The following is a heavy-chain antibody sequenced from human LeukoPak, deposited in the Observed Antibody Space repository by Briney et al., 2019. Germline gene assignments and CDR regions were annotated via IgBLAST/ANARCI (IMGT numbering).Heavy chain of an antibody. Sequence: GGSLRLSCAASGFTFSTYAMHWVRQTPGKGLEWVAAISDHGISKYYADSVKGRFTISRDNSKNTLYLQMNSLRAEDTAVYYSARGGYCSSITCPFGFWGQGTLVTVS. D-gene: IGHD2-2*03. CDR3: ARGGYCSSITCPFGF. J-gene: IGHJ4*02. V-gene: IGHV3-30-3*01. CDR1: GFTFSTYA. CDR2: ISDHGISK.